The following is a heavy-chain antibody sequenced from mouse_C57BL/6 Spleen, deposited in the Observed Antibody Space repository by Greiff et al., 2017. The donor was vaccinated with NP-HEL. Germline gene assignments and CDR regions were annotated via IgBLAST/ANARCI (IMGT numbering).Heavy chain of an antibody. Sequence: QVQLQQPGAELVKPGASVKLSCKASGYTFTSYWMQWVKQRPGQGLEWIGEIDPSDSSTNYNQKFKGKATLTVDTSSSTAYMQLSSLTSEDSAVYYCARRHYYGSSLDYWGQGTTLTVSS. CDR1: GYTFTSYW. V-gene: IGHV1-50*01. D-gene: IGHD1-1*01. CDR2: IDPSDSST. J-gene: IGHJ2*01. CDR3: ARRHYYGSSLDY.